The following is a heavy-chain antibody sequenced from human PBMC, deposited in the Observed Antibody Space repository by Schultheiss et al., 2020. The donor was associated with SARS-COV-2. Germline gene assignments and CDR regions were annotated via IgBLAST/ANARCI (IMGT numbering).Heavy chain of an antibody. J-gene: IGHJ4*02. V-gene: IGHV3-66*02. CDR3: ASDPRRGRRSSSYPHVY. Sequence: GGSLRLSCAASGFTFSSYAMSWVRQAPGKGLEWVSVIYSGGSTYYADSVKGRFTISRDNSKNTLYLQMNSLRAEDTAVYYCASDPRRGRRSSSYPHVYWGQGTLVTVSS. D-gene: IGHD2-2*01. CDR1: GFTFSSYA. CDR2: IYSGGST.